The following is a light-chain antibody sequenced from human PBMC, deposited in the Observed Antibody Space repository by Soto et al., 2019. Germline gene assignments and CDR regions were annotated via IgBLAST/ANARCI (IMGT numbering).Light chain of an antibody. V-gene: IGLV1-47*01. Sequence: QSVLTQPPSASGTPGQRVTISCSGSSSNIGSNYVYWYQQFPGTAPKLLIYRNNQRPSGVPDRFSGSKSGTSASLAISGLRAEDEADYYCAAWEDSLSAYVVFGGGTKLTVL. CDR3: AAWEDSLSAYVV. CDR1: SSNIGSNY. J-gene: IGLJ2*01. CDR2: RNN.